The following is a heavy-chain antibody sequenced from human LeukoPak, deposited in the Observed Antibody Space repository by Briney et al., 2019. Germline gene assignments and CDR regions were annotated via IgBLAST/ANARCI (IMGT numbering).Heavy chain of an antibody. CDR1: GFTSSSYA. CDR3: AREFGELLSTVYYYYGMDV. V-gene: IGHV3-30*04. CDR2: ISYDGSNK. J-gene: IGHJ6*02. Sequence: GGSLRLSCAASGFTSSSYAMHWARQAPGKGLEGVAVISYDGSNKYYADSVKGRFTISRDNSKNTLYLQMNSLRAEDTAVYYCAREFGELLSTVYYYYGMDVWGQGTTVTVSS. D-gene: IGHD3-10*01.